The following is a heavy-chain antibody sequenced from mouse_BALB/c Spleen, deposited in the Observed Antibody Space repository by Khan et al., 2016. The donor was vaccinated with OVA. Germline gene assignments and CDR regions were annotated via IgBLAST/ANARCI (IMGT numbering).Heavy chain of an antibody. Sequence: EVELVESGGGVVKPGGSLKLSCAASGFTFSDYYMYWVRQTPEKRLEWVATISDGGSYTYYPDSVTGRFTISRDDAKNNLYLQMSSLKSEDTAIYYVERGYYGDPVSYWGQGTLVTVSA. CDR3: ERGYYGDPVSY. J-gene: IGHJ3*01. V-gene: IGHV5-4*02. CDR1: GFTFSDYY. D-gene: IGHD2-13*01. CDR2: ISDGGSYT.